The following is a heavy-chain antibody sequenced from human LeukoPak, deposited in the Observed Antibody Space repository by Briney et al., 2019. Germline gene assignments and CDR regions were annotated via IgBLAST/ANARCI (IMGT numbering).Heavy chain of an antibody. CDR3: ARAPGCSSTYNWFDP. CDR2: ISSSSSYT. V-gene: IGHV3-11*06. CDR1: GFTFSDYY. Sequence: GGSLRLSCAASGFTFSDYYMSWIRQAPGKGLEWVSYISSSSSYTNYADSVKGRFTISRDNAKNSLYLQMNSLRAEDTAVYYCARAPGCSSTYNWFDPWGQGTLVTVSS. J-gene: IGHJ5*02. D-gene: IGHD6-6*01.